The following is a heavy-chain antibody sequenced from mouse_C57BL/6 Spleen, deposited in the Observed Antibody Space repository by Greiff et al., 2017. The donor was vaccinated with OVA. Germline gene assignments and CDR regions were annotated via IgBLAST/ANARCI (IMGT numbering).Heavy chain of an antibody. Sequence: EVKLMESGGDLVKPGGSLKLSCAASGFTFSSYGMSWVRQTPDKRLEWVATISSGGSYTYYPDSVKGRFTISRDNAKNTLYLQMSSLKSEDTAMYYCARPLYDYEWYYCDYWGQGTTLTVSS. CDR3: ARPLYDYEWYYCDY. CDR1: GFTFSSYG. V-gene: IGHV5-6*01. D-gene: IGHD2-4*01. CDR2: ISSGGSYT. J-gene: IGHJ2*01.